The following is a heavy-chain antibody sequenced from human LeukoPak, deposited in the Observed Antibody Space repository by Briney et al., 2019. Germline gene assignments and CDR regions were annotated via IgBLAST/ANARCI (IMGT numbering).Heavy chain of an antibody. CDR2: ITTSGGAK. D-gene: IGHD5-24*01. Sequence: GGSLRLSCAASGFTFSSYSMNWVRQAPGKGLEWISYITTSGGAKNYADSVKGRFTISRDNAENSLFLQMNGLRPEDTAVFYCARGQYTDGLSYWGQGTLVTVSS. V-gene: IGHV3-48*04. J-gene: IGHJ4*02. CDR3: ARGQYTDGLSY. CDR1: GFTFSSYS.